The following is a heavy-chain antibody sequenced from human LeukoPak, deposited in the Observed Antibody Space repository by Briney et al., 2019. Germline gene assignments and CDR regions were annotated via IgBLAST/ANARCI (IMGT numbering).Heavy chain of an antibody. J-gene: IGHJ5*02. Sequence: GGSLRLSCAASGFTVSSNYMSWVRQAPGKGLEWVSVIYSGGSTYYADSVKGRFTISRDNSKNTLYLQMNSLRAKDTAVYYCARMDTAMGTNWFDPWGQGTLVTVSS. CDR2: IYSGGST. D-gene: IGHD5-18*01. CDR3: ARMDTAMGTNWFDP. V-gene: IGHV3-53*01. CDR1: GFTVSSNY.